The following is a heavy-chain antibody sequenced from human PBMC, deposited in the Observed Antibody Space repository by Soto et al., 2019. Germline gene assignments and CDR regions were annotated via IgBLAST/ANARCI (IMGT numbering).Heavy chain of an antibody. CDR1: GYTFTGYA. J-gene: IGHJ5*02. V-gene: IGHV1-18*01. D-gene: IGHD2-15*01. CDR2: ISAYNGNT. CDR3: ARDFVVVVAAGPQPWFDP. Sequence: ALVKVSCKASGYTFTGYAISWVRQAPRQGLEWMGWISAYNGNTNYAQKFQGRVTMTRDTSTSTVYMELSSLRSEDTAVYYCARDFVVVVAAGPQPWFDPWGQGTLVTVSS.